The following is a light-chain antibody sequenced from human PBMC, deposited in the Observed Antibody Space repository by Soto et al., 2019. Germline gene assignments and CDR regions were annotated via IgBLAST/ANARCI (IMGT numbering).Light chain of an antibody. V-gene: IGKV3D-20*02. Sequence: EIVLTQSPDTLSLSPGERATLLCRASQTVTSGYLAWYQQKPGQAPRLLIYGVSTGATGIPDRFSGSGSGTDFTLTISRLEPEDFAVYFCHQRYNWPRVTFGQGTRLEIK. CDR2: GVS. CDR3: HQRYNWPRVT. CDR1: QTVTSGY. J-gene: IGKJ5*01.